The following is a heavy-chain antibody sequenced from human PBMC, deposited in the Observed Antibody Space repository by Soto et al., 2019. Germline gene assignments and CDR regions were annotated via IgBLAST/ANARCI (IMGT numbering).Heavy chain of an antibody. D-gene: IGHD3-22*01. Sequence: GGSLRLSCAASGFTFNSYVMTWVRQAPGEGLEWVSSISRSGRGSAYYADSVKGRFTISRDNSENTLFLQTNNLRDEDTALYYCARGRYLDSSDYWVANLPFDHWGLGTLVTVSS. CDR2: ISRSGRGSA. V-gene: IGHV3-23*01. CDR1: GFTFNSYV. CDR3: ARGRYLDSSDYWVANLPFDH. J-gene: IGHJ4*02.